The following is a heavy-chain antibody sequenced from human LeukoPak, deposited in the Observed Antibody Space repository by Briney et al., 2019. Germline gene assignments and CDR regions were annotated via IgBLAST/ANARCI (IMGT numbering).Heavy chain of an antibody. CDR2: INPSGGST. J-gene: IGHJ2*01. V-gene: IGHV1-46*01. Sequence: ASVTVSCKASGGTFSSYAISWVRQAPGQGLEWMGMINPSGGSTSYAQKFQGRVTMTRDTSTSTVYMELSSLRSEDTAVYYCARVAGDYWYFDLWGRGTLVTVSS. CDR3: ARVAGDYWYFDL. D-gene: IGHD7-27*01. CDR1: GGTFSSYA.